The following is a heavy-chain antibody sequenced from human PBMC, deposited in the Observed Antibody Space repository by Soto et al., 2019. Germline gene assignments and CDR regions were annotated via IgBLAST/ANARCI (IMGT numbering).Heavy chain of an antibody. V-gene: IGHV4-31*06. CDR3: VGRLTSIFSKFDS. D-gene: IGHD1-26*01. J-gene: IGHJ5*01. CDR2: ISPCGTA. CDR1: GNPFSSATPY. Sequence: SDTLTLTCTVFGNPFSSATPYWNWIRQLPGKGLEWIGYISPCGTAYYSPSPKRRVFMSVDTSKNLFSLKLISVTAADASIFYCVGRLTSIFSKFDSWGHGTQVTVSS.